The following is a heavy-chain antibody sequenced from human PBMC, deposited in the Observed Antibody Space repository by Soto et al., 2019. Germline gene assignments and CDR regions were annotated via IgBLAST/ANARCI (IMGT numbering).Heavy chain of an antibody. V-gene: IGHV4-34*01. CDR1: GGSFSGYY. CDR2: INHSGST. Sequence: QVQLQQWGAGLLKPSETLSLTCAVYGGSFSGYYWSWIRQPPGKGLEWIGEINHSGSTNYNPSLKSRVTLSVDTSKNQFSLKLSSVTAADTAVYYCARSPLWSGHFDYWGQGTLVTVSS. J-gene: IGHJ4*02. CDR3: ARSPLWSGHFDY. D-gene: IGHD3-3*01.